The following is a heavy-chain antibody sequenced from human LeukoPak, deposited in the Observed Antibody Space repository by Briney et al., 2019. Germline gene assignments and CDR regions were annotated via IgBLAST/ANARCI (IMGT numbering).Heavy chain of an antibody. CDR3: ARGQFSFGVVTKWFDP. D-gene: IGHD3-3*01. J-gene: IGHJ5*02. CDR1: GGSFSGYY. Sequence: SETLSLTCAVYGGSFSGYYWSWIRQPPGKGLEWIGEINHSGSTNYNPSLKSRVTISVDTSKSQFSLKLSSVTAADTAVYYCARGQFSFGVVTKWFDPWGQGTLVTVSS. CDR2: INHSGST. V-gene: IGHV4-34*01.